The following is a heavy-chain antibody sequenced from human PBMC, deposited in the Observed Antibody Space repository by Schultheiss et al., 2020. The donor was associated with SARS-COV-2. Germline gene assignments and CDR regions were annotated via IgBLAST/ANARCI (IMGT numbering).Heavy chain of an antibody. CDR1: GFTFSSYE. CDR3: ASSKWLTSHDY. CDR2: ISSSGSTI. Sequence: GGSLRLSCAASGFTFSSYEMNWVHQAPGKGLEWVSYISSSGSTIYYADSVKGRFTISRDNSKNTLYLQMNSLRAEDTAVYYCASSKWLTSHDYWGQGTLVTVSS. V-gene: IGHV3-48*03. J-gene: IGHJ4*02. D-gene: IGHD6-19*01.